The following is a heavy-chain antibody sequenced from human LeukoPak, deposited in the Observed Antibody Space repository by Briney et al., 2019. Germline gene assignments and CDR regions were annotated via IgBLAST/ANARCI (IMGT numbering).Heavy chain of an antibody. J-gene: IGHJ6*02. CDR3: AKDGRIAAAGTVAYYYGMDV. D-gene: IGHD6-13*01. CDR2: ISGSGRRT. CDR1: GFTFSNYA. Sequence: GGSLRLSCAASGFTFSNYAMSWVRQTPGKGLEWVSAISGSGRRTYYADSVKGRFTISRDNSKNTLYLQMNSLRAEDTAVYYCAKDGRIAAAGTVAYYYGMDVWGQETTVTVSS. V-gene: IGHV3-23*01.